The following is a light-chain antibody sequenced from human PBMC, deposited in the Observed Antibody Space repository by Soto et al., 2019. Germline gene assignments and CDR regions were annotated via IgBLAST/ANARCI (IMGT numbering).Light chain of an antibody. V-gene: IGKV1-9*01. J-gene: IGKJ4*01. CDR1: QGISSY. Sequence: IQLTQSPSSLSASVGDRVTITCRASQGISSYLAWYQQKPGKAPKLLIYAASTLQSGVPSRFGGSGSGTDFTLTISSLQAEDFATYYSQQVNSYPLTFGGGTKVEIK. CDR2: AAS. CDR3: QQVNSYPLT.